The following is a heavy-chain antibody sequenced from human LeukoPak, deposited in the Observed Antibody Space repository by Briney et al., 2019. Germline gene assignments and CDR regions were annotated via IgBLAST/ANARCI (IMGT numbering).Heavy chain of an antibody. Sequence: KPSETLSLTCTVSGGSISSYYWSWIRQPPGKGLEWIGYIYYSGSTNYNPSLKSRVTISVDTSENQFSLKLSSVTAADTAVYYCARGSGWYYYWGQGTLVTVSS. D-gene: IGHD6-19*01. V-gene: IGHV4-59*01. CDR1: GGSISSYY. CDR3: ARGSGWYYY. CDR2: IYYSGST. J-gene: IGHJ4*02.